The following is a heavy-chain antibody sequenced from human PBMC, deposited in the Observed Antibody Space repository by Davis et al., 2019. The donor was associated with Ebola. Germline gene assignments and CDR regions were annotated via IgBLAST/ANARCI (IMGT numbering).Heavy chain of an antibody. V-gene: IGHV1-46*01. Sequence: ASVKVSCKASGYTFTSYYMHWVRQAPGQGLEWMGIINPSGGSTSYAQKFQGRVTMTRDTSTSTVYMELSSLRSEDTAVYYCARTAYYDFWSGEGAPPYYFDYWGQGTLVTVSS. D-gene: IGHD3-3*01. CDR1: GYTFTSYY. CDR2: INPSGGST. J-gene: IGHJ4*02. CDR3: ARTAYYDFWSGEGAPPYYFDY.